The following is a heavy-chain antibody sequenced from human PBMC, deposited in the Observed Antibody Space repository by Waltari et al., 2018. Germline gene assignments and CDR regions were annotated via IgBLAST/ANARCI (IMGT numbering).Heavy chain of an antibody. D-gene: IGHD3-3*01. CDR3: ANCFYTNSPRFDP. V-gene: IGHV4-39*01. Sequence: QLQLQESGPGLVKPSETLSLTCTVSGGSISSSSYYWGWIRQPPGKGLEWIGSISYSGSTHYNPALKSRVTISVDTSKKQFSLKLSSVTAADTAVYYCANCFYTNSPRFDPWGQGTLVTVSS. CDR2: ISYSGST. J-gene: IGHJ5*02. CDR1: GGSISSSSYY.